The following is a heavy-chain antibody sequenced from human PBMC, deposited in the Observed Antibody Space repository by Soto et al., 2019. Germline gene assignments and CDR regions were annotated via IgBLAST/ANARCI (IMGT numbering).Heavy chain of an antibody. CDR1: GDSVSSKSVA. D-gene: IGHD1-26*01. CDR2: TYYRSKWYD. CDR3: VRLIGNSWLDF. Sequence: SQTLSLTCAIFGDSVSSKSVAWNWIRQSPSRGLEWLGRTYYRSKWYDDYAVSVKSRITINPDTSKNQFSLQLNSVTPEDAAVYYCVRLIGNSWLDFWGQGTLVTVSS. J-gene: IGHJ5*01. V-gene: IGHV6-1*01.